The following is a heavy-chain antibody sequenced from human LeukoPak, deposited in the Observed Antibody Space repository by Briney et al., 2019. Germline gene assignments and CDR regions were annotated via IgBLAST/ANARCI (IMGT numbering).Heavy chain of an antibody. D-gene: IGHD5-24*01. V-gene: IGHV3-33*01. CDR2: IWYDGSNK. CDR1: GFTFSSYG. J-gene: IGHJ4*02. Sequence: PGGSLRLSCAASGFTFSSYGMHWVRQAPGKGLEWVAVIWYDGSNKYYADSVKGRFTISRDNSKNTLYLQMNSLRAEDTAVYYCTRDRGDGYIYFDYWGQGTLVTVSS. CDR3: TRDRGDGYIYFDY.